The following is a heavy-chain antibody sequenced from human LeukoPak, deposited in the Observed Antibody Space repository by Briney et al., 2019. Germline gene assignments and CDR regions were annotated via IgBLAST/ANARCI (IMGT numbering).Heavy chain of an antibody. D-gene: IGHD1-26*01. Sequence: GMSLRLSCATSGFTFSRYGPHWVRRAPGKGLEWVAVIWYDGSKEYYADSVKGRFTISRDNSKNTMYLQMNSLRAEDTAVYYCARPSIVGGSASNTPFDYWGQGTLVTVSS. V-gene: IGHV3-33*01. CDR2: IWYDGSKE. CDR1: GFTFSRYG. J-gene: IGHJ4*02. CDR3: ARPSIVGGSASNTPFDY.